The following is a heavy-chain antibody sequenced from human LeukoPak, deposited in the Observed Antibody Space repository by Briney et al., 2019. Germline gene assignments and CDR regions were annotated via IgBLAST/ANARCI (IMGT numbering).Heavy chain of an antibody. Sequence: PGRSLRLSCAASGFTFSDYWMTWVRQAPGQGLAWVAHINQDGSEQHFVGSVQGRFTISRDNAKNSLYLQMDSLRAEDTAVYYCAGGALDYWGQGTPVTVSS. J-gene: IGHJ1*01. D-gene: IGHD3-16*01. CDR2: INQDGSEQ. CDR3: AGGALDY. V-gene: IGHV3-7*04. CDR1: GFTFSDYW.